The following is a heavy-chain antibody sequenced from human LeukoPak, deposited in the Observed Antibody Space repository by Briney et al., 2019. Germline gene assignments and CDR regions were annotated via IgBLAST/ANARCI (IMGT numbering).Heavy chain of an antibody. CDR3: ARDPAPDYFDY. Sequence: ASVKVSCKASGYTFTNYVMHWVRQAPGQRLECMGWINAGNGNTKYSQKFQGRVTFTRDTSASTAYMELSSLRSEDTAVYYCARDPAPDYFDYWGQGTLVTVSS. V-gene: IGHV1-3*01. CDR2: INAGNGNT. CDR1: GYTFTNYV. J-gene: IGHJ4*02.